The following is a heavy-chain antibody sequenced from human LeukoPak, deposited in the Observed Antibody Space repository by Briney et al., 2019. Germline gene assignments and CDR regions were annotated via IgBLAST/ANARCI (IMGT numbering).Heavy chain of an antibody. Sequence: GGSLRLSCAASGFTFSDYDMHWVRQATGKGLEWVSAIGTAGDTYYTGSVKGRFTISRENAKNSLYLQMNSLGAGDTAVYYCVRVAKERVGGVYYFDYWGQGTPVTVSS. CDR3: VRVAKERVGGVYYFDY. CDR1: GFTFSDYD. D-gene: IGHD1-1*01. V-gene: IGHV3-13*01. CDR2: IGTAGDT. J-gene: IGHJ4*02.